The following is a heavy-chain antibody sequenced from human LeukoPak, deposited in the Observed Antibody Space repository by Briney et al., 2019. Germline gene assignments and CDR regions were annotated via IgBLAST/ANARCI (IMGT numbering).Heavy chain of an antibody. Sequence: GASVKVSCKASGYTFTSYDINWVRQATGQGLEWMGWMNPNSGNTGYAQKFQGRVTMTRNTSMTTAYMELSRLTSEDTAVYYCVRRLDTIEFDPWGQGTLVTVSS. J-gene: IGHJ5*02. D-gene: IGHD5-12*01. CDR1: GYTFTSYD. CDR2: MNPNSGNT. CDR3: VRRLDTIEFDP. V-gene: IGHV1-8*02.